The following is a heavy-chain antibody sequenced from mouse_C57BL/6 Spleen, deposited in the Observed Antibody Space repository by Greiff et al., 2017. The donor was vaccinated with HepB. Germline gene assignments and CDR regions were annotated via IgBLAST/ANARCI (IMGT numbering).Heavy chain of an antibody. J-gene: IGHJ2*01. CDR3: AGYGSSSLYFDY. CDR2: IHPNSGST. V-gene: IGHV1-64*01. D-gene: IGHD1-1*01. Sequence: QVQLQQPGAELVKPGASVKLSCKASGYTFTSYWMHWVKQRPGQGLEWIGMIHPNSGSTNYNEKFKSKATLTVDKSSSTAYMQLSSLTSEDSAVYYCAGYGSSSLYFDYWGQGTTLTVSS. CDR1: GYTFTSYW.